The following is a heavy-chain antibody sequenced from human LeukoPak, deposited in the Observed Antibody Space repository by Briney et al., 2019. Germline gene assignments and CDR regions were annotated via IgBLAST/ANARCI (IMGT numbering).Heavy chain of an antibody. J-gene: IGHJ4*02. CDR1: GFSFNNYT. D-gene: IGHD1-26*01. Sequence: GGSLRLSCAGSGFSFNNYTMNWVRQAPGKGLEWVANIKQDGGEKYYVDSVKGRFTISRDNAKNSLFLQMNSLRAEDTAVYYCTRLGGSYYTYWGQGTLVTVSS. CDR2: IKQDGGEK. V-gene: IGHV3-7*01. CDR3: TRLGGSYYTY.